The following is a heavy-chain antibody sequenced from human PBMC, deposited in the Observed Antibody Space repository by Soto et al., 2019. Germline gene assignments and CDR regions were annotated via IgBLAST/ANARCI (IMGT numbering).Heavy chain of an antibody. CDR3: ARVPSP. CDR1: GGSTSSYY. CDR2: IYYSGST. V-gene: IGHV4-59*12. J-gene: IGHJ5*02. Sequence: PSETLSLTCTVSGGSTSSYYWSWIRQPPGKGLEWIGYIYYSGSTNYNPSLKSRVTISVDRSKNQFSLKLSSLTAADTAVYYCARVPSPWGQGTLVTVSS.